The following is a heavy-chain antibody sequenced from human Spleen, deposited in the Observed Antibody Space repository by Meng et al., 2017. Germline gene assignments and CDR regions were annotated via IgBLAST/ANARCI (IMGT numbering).Heavy chain of an antibody. J-gene: IGHJ4*02. CDR3: SIERETALDQ. D-gene: IGHD5-18*01. CDR2: INSDGSST. Sequence: EVQLWESGGGLVQPGGSLRLSCAASGFSFSNYWMHWVRQAPGKGLVWVSRINSDGSSTSYADSVKGRFTIFRDNAKNTLYLQMDTLRAEDTAVYYCSIERETALDQWGQGTLVTVSS. CDR1: GFSFSNYW. V-gene: IGHV3-74*02.